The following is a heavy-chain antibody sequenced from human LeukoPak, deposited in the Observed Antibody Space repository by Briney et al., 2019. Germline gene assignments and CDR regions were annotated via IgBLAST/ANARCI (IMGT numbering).Heavy chain of an antibody. CDR1: GFTFSSYS. Sequence: GGSLRLSCAASGFTFSSYSMNWVRQAPGKGLEWVSSISSSSSYIYYADSVKGRFTISRDNAKNSLYLQMNSLRAEDTSVYYCARGHGFAYYCDSSGYYTFDLWGQGTLVTVSS. D-gene: IGHD3-22*01. V-gene: IGHV3-21*01. J-gene: IGHJ4*02. CDR2: ISSSSSYI. CDR3: ARGHGFAYYCDSSGYYTFDL.